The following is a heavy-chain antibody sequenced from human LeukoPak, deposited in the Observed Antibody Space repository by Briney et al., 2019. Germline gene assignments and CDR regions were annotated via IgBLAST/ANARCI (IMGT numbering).Heavy chain of an antibody. Sequence: GESLKISCKASGYTFTRHWIGWVRQMPGKGLEWMGVIYPDDSDTRYSPSFQGQVTISADKSISTAYLQWSSLKASDTAMYYCARSGTGFVLDYWGQGTLVTVSS. V-gene: IGHV5-51*01. D-gene: IGHD3/OR15-3a*01. CDR1: GYTFTRHW. CDR2: IYPDDSDT. CDR3: ARSGTGFVLDY. J-gene: IGHJ4*02.